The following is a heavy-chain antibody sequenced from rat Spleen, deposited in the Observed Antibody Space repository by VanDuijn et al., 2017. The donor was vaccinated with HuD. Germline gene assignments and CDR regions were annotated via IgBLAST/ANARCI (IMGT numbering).Heavy chain of an antibody. Sequence: EVQLVESGGGLVQPGRSMKLSCAASGFTFSNYGMAWVRQAPKKGLEWVAYISYDGGSTYYRDSVKGRFTISRDNAKSTLYLQMDSLRSEDTATYYCTTDRRTTEGWGQGVMVTVSS. CDR2: ISYDGGST. CDR3: TTDRRTTEG. CDR1: GFTFSNYG. J-gene: IGHJ2*01. V-gene: IGHV5-20*01. D-gene: IGHD1-11*01.